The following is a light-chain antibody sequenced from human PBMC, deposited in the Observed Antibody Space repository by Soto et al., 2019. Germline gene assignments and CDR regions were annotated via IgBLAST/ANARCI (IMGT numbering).Light chain of an antibody. CDR3: LQDYNCPRT. V-gene: IGKV1-6*01. CDR2: AAS. J-gene: IGKJ1*01. CDR1: QDIRSD. Sequence: ALQMTQSPSSLSASVGDRVTITCRASQDIRSDLGWYQQKPGKAPKLLIYAASTLQGGVPSRFSGSGSGTDFTLTISSLEPEDFATYYCLQDYNCPRTFGQGTKVEIK.